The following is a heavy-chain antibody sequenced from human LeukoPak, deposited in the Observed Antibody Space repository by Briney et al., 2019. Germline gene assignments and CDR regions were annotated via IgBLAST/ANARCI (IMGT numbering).Heavy chain of an antibody. D-gene: IGHD1-26*01. Sequence: GGSLRLSCSATGFTFKDYGMHWVRQPPGKGLEWVSSINWNGGGSDYAESVKGRFTISRDNAKNSLYLQLSSLRPEDTALYDCAKHMRATNTYSFFGLDVWGQGTTVTVSS. CDR1: GFTFKDYG. V-gene: IGHV3-9*01. CDR2: INWNGGGS. CDR3: AKHMRATNTYSFFGLDV. J-gene: IGHJ6*02.